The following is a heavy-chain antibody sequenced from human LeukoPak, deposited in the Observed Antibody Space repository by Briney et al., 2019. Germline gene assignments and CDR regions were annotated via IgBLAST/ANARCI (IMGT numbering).Heavy chain of an antibody. V-gene: IGHV4-59*08. CDR3: ARHPGASFDS. CDR1: GGSISGYY. CDR2: IYYTGNT. Sequence: SETLSLTCSVSGGSISGYYWSWIRQPPGRRLEWIGYIYYTGNTTYNPSLKSRVTISIDRSKNLFSVKLTSVTVADTAVYFCARHPGASFDSWGQGNLVTVSS. J-gene: IGHJ4*02. D-gene: IGHD7-27*01.